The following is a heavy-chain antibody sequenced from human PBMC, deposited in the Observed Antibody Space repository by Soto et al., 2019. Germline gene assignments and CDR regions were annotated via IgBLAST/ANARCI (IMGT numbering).Heavy chain of an antibody. J-gene: IGHJ6*01. CDR2: IYWDDDK. CDR3: EHRHRFYKCGGYYPLQLYY. V-gene: IGHV2-5*02. Sequence: SGPTLVNHTQTLTLTCTLSGVSLSTSAVGVGWIRQPPGKALEWLALIYWDDDKRYRPSLESRLNITQDTSKNQVVLRLANVDPADTGTYFCEHRHRFYKCGGYYPLQLYY. CDR1: GVSLSTSAVG. D-gene: IGHD3-22*01.